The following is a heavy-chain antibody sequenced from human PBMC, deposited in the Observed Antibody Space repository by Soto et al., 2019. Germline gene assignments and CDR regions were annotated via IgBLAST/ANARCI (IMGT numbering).Heavy chain of an antibody. D-gene: IGHD1-26*01. CDR1: GGSVSSDSYH. V-gene: IGHV4-61*01. CDR2: IYYSGPT. J-gene: IGHJ5*02. CDR3: AARVGATPPIT. Sequence: QVQLEESGPGLVKPSETLSLRCTVSGGSVSSDSYHWCWVRQPPGKGLEWIGNIYYSGPTNYNPSLESRVSMSVDTSKNQFSLKLSSVTAADTAVYYCAARVGATPPITWGQGTLVIVSS.